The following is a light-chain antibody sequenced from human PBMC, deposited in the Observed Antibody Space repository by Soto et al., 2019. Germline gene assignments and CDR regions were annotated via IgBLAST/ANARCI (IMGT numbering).Light chain of an antibody. CDR1: QSVSSSY. J-gene: IGKJ1*01. V-gene: IGKV3-20*01. CDR3: QQYGSSPPWT. CDR2: GAS. Sequence: EIVLTQSPGTLSLSPGERATLSCRASQSVSSSYLAWYQQKPGQAPRLLIYGASSRASGIPDRFSGSGSGTDFTVTISRLETEDVAVYYCQQYGSSPPWTFGLGTKGEMK.